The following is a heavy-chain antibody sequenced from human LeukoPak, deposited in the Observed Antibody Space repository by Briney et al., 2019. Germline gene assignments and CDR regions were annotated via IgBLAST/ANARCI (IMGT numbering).Heavy chain of an antibody. Sequence: ASVKVSCKAFAYTFTGYYLHWVRQAPGQGPEWMGWIDPNTGDISTAQRFQGRVTMTSDRSISTAYMALSRLTSNDTALYYCARRSRNGLDAFDIWGQGTMVTVSS. J-gene: IGHJ3*02. V-gene: IGHV1-2*02. CDR2: IDPNTGDI. CDR3: ARRSRNGLDAFDI. CDR1: AYTFTGYY. D-gene: IGHD2-8*01.